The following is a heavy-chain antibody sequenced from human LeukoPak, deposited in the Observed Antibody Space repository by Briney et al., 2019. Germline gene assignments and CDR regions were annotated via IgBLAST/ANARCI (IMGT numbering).Heavy chain of an antibody. CDR1: GGSFSGYY. D-gene: IGHD1-26*01. CDR3: ARDASLGGWEFNNWFDP. V-gene: IGHV4-34*01. CDR2: IYYSGST. J-gene: IGHJ5*02. Sequence: PSETLSLTCAVYGGSFSGYYWGWIRQPPGKGLEWIGSIYYSGSTYYNPSLKSRVTISVDTSKNQFSLKLSSVTAADTAVYYCARDASLGGWEFNNWFDPWGQGTLVTVSS.